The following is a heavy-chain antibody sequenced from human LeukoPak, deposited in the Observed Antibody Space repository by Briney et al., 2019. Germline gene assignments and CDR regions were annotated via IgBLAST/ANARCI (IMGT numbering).Heavy chain of an antibody. D-gene: IGHD3-10*01. Sequence: SVKVSCKASGYTFTRYAMNWVRQAPGQGLEWMGGIIPIFATANYAQKFQGRVTITMDESTSAAYMELRSLRSEDTAIYYCVKDDGSGIGYWGQGIVVTVSS. CDR2: IIPIFATA. CDR1: GYTFTRYA. CDR3: VKDDGSGIGY. J-gene: IGHJ4*02. V-gene: IGHV1-69*05.